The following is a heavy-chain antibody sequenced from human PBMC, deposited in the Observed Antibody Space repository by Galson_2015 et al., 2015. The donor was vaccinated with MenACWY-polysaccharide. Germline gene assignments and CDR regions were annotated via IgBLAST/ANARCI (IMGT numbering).Heavy chain of an antibody. J-gene: IGHJ6*02. Sequence: SLRLSCAASGFTFSNYAMSWVRQAPGTGLDWVSAISGSGSPTYYAGSVKGRFAISRDNSKNTLYLQMSSLRAEDTAVYYCAKRAPMVTSLFYGMDVWGQGTTVTVSS. CDR2: ISGSGSPT. CDR1: GFTFSNYA. CDR3: AKRAPMVTSLFYGMDV. V-gene: IGHV3-23*01. D-gene: IGHD4/OR15-4a*01.